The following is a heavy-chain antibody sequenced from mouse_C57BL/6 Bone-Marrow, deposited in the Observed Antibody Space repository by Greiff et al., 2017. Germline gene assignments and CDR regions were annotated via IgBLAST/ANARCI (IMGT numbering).Heavy chain of an antibody. CDR3: TTAAGYGGSPSYFDY. V-gene: IGHV1-54*01. D-gene: IGHD1-1*01. Sequence: QVQLQQSGAELVRPGTSVKVSCKASGYAFTNYLIEWVKQRPGQGLEWIGVINPGSGGTNYNEKFKGKATLTADKSSSTAYMQLSSLTSEDSAVYFCTTAAGYGGSPSYFDYWGQCTTLTVSS. CDR2: INPGSGGT. CDR1: GYAFTNYL. J-gene: IGHJ2*01.